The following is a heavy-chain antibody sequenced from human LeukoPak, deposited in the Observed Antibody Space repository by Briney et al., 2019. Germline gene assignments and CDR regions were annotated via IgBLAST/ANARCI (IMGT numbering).Heavy chain of an antibody. CDR2: IKQDGSEK. Sequence: PGGSLRLSCAASGFTFSSYWMSWVRQAPGKALEWVANIKQDGSEKYYVDSVKGRFTISRDNAKNSLYLQMNSLRAEDTAVYYCARDQWVAVALRYYYGMDVWGQGTTVTVSS. V-gene: IGHV3-7*01. J-gene: IGHJ6*02. CDR1: GFTFSSYW. CDR3: ARDQWVAVALRYYYGMDV. D-gene: IGHD6-19*01.